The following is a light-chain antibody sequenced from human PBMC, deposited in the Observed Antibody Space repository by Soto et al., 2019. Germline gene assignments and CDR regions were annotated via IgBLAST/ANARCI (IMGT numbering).Light chain of an antibody. Sequence: DLQMTQSPSSLSASVGDRVTITCQASQGIRNFLNWYQQKPGKAPKLLIYDASNLKTGVSGRFSGSGSGTEFTFTVSSLQPEDIATYYCQRYDDVPLTFGGGTKVEIK. CDR1: QGIRNF. CDR3: QRYDDVPLT. CDR2: DAS. V-gene: IGKV1-33*01. J-gene: IGKJ4*01.